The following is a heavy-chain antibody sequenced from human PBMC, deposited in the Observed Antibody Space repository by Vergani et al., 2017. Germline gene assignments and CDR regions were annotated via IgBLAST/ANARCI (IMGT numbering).Heavy chain of an antibody. V-gene: IGHV4-39*01. CDR2: IYYSGST. CDR1: GGSISSSSYY. D-gene: IGHD6-19*01. J-gene: IGHJ5*02. Sequence: QLQLQESGPGLVKPSETLSLTCTVSGGSISSSSYYWGWIRQPPGKGLEWIGSIYYSGSTYYNPSLKSRVTISVDTSKNQFSLKLSSVTAADTSVYYCARRPKVARYSSCLYAWFDPWGQGTLVTVSS. CDR3: ARRPKVARYSSCLYAWFDP.